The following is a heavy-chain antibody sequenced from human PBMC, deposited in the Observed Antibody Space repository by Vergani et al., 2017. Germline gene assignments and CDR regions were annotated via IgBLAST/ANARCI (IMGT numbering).Heavy chain of an antibody. CDR1: GFTFGDYA. Sequence: EVQLLESGGGLVQPGRSLRLSCTASGFTFGDYAMSWFRQAPGKGLEWVGFISSKAYGGTTEYAASVKGRFTISRDDSKSIAYLRMNSLKTEDTAVYYCTRDSSSQFIIWGQGTLVTVSS. CDR2: ISSKAYGGTT. CDR3: TRDSSSQFII. J-gene: IGHJ4*02. D-gene: IGHD6-6*01. V-gene: IGHV3-49*03.